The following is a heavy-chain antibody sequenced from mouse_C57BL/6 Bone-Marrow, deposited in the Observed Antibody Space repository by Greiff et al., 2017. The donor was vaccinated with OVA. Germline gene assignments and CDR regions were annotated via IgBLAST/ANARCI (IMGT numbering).Heavy chain of an antibody. CDR1: GFNIKDDY. CDR3: TTGREYGYAWFAY. J-gene: IGHJ3*01. D-gene: IGHD2-2*01. V-gene: IGHV14-4*01. Sequence: VQLQQSGAELVRPGASVKLSCTASGFNIKDDYMHWVKQRPEQGLEWIGWIDPETGDTEYASKFQGKATITADTSSNTAYLQLSSLTSEDTAVYYCTTGREYGYAWFAYWGQGTLVTVSA. CDR2: IDPETGDT.